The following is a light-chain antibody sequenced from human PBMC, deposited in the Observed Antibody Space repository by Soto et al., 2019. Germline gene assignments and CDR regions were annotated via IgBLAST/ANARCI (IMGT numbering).Light chain of an antibody. J-gene: IGLJ1*01. CDR1: SSIIGSNT. CDR3: AAWDENLNCPV. CDR2: ADD. Sequence: QSVLTHPPSASGTHGQRVTISCSAGSSIIGSNTVNWYQQLPTTAPKLLIYADDQRPSGVPDRFSGSKSGASASLAISGTQSQDEADYYCAAWDENLNCPVSGNGTKVTVL. V-gene: IGLV1-44*01.